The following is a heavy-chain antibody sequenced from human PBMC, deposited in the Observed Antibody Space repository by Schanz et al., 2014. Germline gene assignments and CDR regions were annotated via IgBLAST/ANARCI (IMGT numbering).Heavy chain of an antibody. V-gene: IGHV3-11*06. Sequence: QVQVVQSGGGLVKPGGSLRLSCAASGFVFCDYYMTWIRQAPGKGLEWLSYISDSGTYTNYADSVKGRFTISRDNAKNSLFLQMNSLRPEDTAVYYCARGRVLESWGQGTLVTVSS. D-gene: IGHD1-1*01. CDR3: ARGRVLES. CDR2: ISDSGTYT. J-gene: IGHJ5*02. CDR1: GFVFCDYY.